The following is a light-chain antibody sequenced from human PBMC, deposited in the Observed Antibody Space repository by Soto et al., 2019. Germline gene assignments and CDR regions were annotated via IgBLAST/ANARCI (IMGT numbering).Light chain of an antibody. CDR1: ESISRH. CDR3: QQDYSTLAT. V-gene: IGKV1-39*01. CDR2: AAS. J-gene: IGKJ5*01. Sequence: SHQSQSPPSSSADGGYIAAVPCRAAESISRHLNWYQQKPGRAPDLLIYAASTLQNGVPSRFTGSGSGTEFTLTITGLQLEDFATYYCQQDYSTLATFGQGTRLEIK.